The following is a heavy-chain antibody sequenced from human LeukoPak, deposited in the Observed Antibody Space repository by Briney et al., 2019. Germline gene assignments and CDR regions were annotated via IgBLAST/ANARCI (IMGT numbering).Heavy chain of an antibody. J-gene: IGHJ4*02. D-gene: IGHD2-21*02. V-gene: IGHV1-18*01. Sequence: ASVKVSCKASGYTFTSYGISWVRQAPGQGLEWMGWISAYNGNTNYAQKLQGRVTMTTDTSTSTAYMKLRSLRSDDTAVYYCARDLSRDCGGDCEVGYWGQGTLVTVSS. CDR1: GYTFTSYG. CDR3: ARDLSRDCGGDCEVGY. CDR2: ISAYNGNT.